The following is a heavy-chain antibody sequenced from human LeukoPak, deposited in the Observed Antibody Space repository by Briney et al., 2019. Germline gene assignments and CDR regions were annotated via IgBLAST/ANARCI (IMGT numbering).Heavy chain of an antibody. V-gene: IGHV1-69*01. CDR3: ARDHGGDDFWSGYSPTLNWFDP. J-gene: IGHJ5*02. CDR2: IIPIFGTA. Sequence: GSSVKVSCKASGGTFSSYAISWVRQAPGQGLEWMGGIIPIFGTANYAQKFQGRVTITADESTSTAYMELSSLRSEDTAVYYCARDHGGDDFWSGYSPTLNWFDPWGQGTLVTVSS. CDR1: GGTFSSYA. D-gene: IGHD3-3*01.